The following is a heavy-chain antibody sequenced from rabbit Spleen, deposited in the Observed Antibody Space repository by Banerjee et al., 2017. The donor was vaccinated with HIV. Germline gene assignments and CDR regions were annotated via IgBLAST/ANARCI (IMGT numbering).Heavy chain of an antibody. V-gene: IGHV1S45*01. J-gene: IGHJ4*01. Sequence: EQLEESGGGLVQPEGSLTLTCKASGVSLHDKDVMCWVRQAPVKGLEWIACINIVTGKSVYASWAKGRFTISKTSSTTVTLQMTSLTAADTATYFCARGSATMTMVITGYYFNLWGPGTLVTVS. CDR2: INIVTGKS. CDR1: GVSLHDKDV. CDR3: ARGSATMTMVITGYYFNL. D-gene: IGHD2-1*01.